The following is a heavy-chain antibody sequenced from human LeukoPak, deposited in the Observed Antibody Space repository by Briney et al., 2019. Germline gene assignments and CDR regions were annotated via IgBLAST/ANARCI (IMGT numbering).Heavy chain of an antibody. V-gene: IGHV3-74*01. J-gene: IGHJ4*02. CDR3: ARDRMGIAYRGAFYY. D-gene: IGHD6-13*01. Sequence: PGGSLRLSCAASGFTFSNYRMHWVRQAPGKGLVWVSRINSDGINASYADSVKGRFTISRDNAKNSLYLQMNSLRAEDTAVYYCARDRMGIAYRGAFYYWGQGTLVTVSS. CDR1: GFTFSNYR. CDR2: INSDGINA.